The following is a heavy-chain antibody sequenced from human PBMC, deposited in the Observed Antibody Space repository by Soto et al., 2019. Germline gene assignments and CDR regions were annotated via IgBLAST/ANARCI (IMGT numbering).Heavy chain of an antibody. CDR1: GFTFSSYG. D-gene: IGHD4-17*01. CDR2: ISYDGSNK. J-gene: IGHJ3*02. V-gene: IGHV3-30*18. CDR3: AKLTTVGTAI. Sequence: QVQLVESGGGVVQPGRSLRLSCAASGFTFSSYGMHWVRQAPGKGLEWVAVISYDGSNKYYADSVKGRFTISRDNSKNTLYLQMNSLRAEDTTVYYCAKLTTVGTAIWGQGTMVTVSS.